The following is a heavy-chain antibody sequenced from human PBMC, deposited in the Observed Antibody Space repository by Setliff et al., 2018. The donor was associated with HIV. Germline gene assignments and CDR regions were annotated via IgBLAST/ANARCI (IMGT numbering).Heavy chain of an antibody. Sequence: ASVKVSCKTSGYAFSDYSIHWVRQAPGQGLEWVGRINPDSRGTNYAQTFQGRVTMTGDTSANKAYMELSRLRSDDTAVFYCARGVKGIATTGKYYFDYWGQGTLVTVSS. CDR1: GYAFSDYS. J-gene: IGHJ4*02. CDR2: INPDSRGT. V-gene: IGHV1-2*06. CDR3: ARGVKGIATTGKYYFDY. D-gene: IGHD6-13*01.